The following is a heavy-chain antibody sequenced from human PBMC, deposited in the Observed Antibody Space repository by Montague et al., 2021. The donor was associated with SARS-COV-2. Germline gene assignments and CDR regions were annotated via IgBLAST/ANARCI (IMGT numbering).Heavy chain of an antibody. J-gene: IGHJ4*02. CDR3: ARSTSGWFIY. Sequence: SEPLSLTCSVSGGSISSTSFFWAWIRQPPGKGLEWLGSMYSSGTTYYXRSLKSRVTISGDTSRNQLSVRLSSVTAADTAVYYCARSTSGWFIYWGQGTLVTVSS. V-gene: IGHV4-39*01. CDR2: MYSSGTT. D-gene: IGHD6-19*01. CDR1: GGSISSTSFF.